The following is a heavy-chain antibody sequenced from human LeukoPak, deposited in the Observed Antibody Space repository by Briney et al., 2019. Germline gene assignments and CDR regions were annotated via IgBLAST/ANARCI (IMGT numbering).Heavy chain of an antibody. CDR3: XXGMYSSGSYYFDY. Sequence: PGGSLRLSCAASGFTFSSYAMYWVRQAPGKGLEWVSAISDSGDGTYYADSVKGRFTISRDNSKDTLFLQMNSLRVEDTAVYYXXXGMYSSGSYYFDYWGQGTLVTVSS. V-gene: IGHV3-23*01. J-gene: IGHJ4*02. D-gene: IGHD6-19*01. CDR2: ISDSGDGT. CDR1: GFTFSSYA.